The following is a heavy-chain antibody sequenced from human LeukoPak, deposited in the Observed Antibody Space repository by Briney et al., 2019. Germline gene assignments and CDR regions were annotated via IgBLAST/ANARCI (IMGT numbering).Heavy chain of an antibody. Sequence: PSETLSLTCTVSGGSISSYYWSWIRQPPGEGLEWIGYIYYSGSTNYNPSLKSRVTISVDTSKNQFSLKLTSMTAADTAVYYCARGLTYYFDSSGYYVTDAFDIWGQGTMVTVSS. CDR1: GGSISSYY. V-gene: IGHV4-59*01. J-gene: IGHJ3*02. CDR2: IYYSGST. D-gene: IGHD3-22*01. CDR3: ARGLTYYFDSSGYYVTDAFDI.